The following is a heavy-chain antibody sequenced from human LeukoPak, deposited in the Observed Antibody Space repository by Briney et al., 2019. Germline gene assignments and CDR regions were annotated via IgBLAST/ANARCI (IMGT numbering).Heavy chain of an antibody. D-gene: IGHD3-3*01. CDR3: ARKLRCLEWLPYARWFDP. J-gene: IGHJ5*02. V-gene: IGHV4-30-4*08. CDR2: IYYSGST. CDR1: GGSISSGDYY. Sequence: SQTLSLTCTVSGGSISSGDYYWSWIRQPPGKGLEWIGYIYYSGSTYYNPSLKSRVTISVDTSKNQFSLKLSSVTAADTVVYYCARKLRCLEWLPYARWFDPWGQGTLVTVSS.